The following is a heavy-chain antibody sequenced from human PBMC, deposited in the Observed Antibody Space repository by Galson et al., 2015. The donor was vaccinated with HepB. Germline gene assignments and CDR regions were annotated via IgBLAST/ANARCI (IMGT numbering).Heavy chain of an antibody. CDR2: IKQDGSEK. J-gene: IGHJ4*02. Sequence: SLRLSCAASGFIFSSYWMNWVRQLPGKGLEWVANIKQDGSEKYYVDSVKGRFTIFRDNAKNSLYLQMNSLRAEDTAVYYCRAGTHYWGQGTLVTVSS. CDR1: GFIFSSYW. CDR3: RAGTHY. D-gene: IGHD6-19*01. V-gene: IGHV3-7*03.